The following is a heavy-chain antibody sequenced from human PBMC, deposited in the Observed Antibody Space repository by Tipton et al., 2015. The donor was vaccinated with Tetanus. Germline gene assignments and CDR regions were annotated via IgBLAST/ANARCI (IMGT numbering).Heavy chain of an antibody. V-gene: IGHV4-59*01. CDR1: GASISTYS. Sequence: TLSLTCTVSGASISTYSWTWIRQSPGKGLEWIAYSYFSGNTNYNPSLKTRVTMSPDTSKNQVSLRLNPVTAADTADYYCARAGEGGYDATMGFYYYMDVWGKGTPVTVSS. CDR2: SYFSGNT. CDR3: ARAGEGGYDATMGFYYYMDV. J-gene: IGHJ6*03. D-gene: IGHD5-12*01.